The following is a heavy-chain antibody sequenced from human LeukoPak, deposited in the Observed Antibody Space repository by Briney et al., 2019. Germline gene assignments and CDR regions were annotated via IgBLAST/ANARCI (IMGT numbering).Heavy chain of an antibody. V-gene: IGHV1-18*01. Sequence: AASVKVSCKASGYTFTSYGISWVRQAPGQGLEWMGWISAYNGNTNYAQKLQGRVAMTTDTSTSTAYMELRSLRSDDTAVYYCARESGDVDTDAFDIWGRGTMVTVSS. J-gene: IGHJ3*02. CDR1: GYTFTSYG. CDR2: ISAYNGNT. CDR3: ARESGDVDTDAFDI. D-gene: IGHD5-18*01.